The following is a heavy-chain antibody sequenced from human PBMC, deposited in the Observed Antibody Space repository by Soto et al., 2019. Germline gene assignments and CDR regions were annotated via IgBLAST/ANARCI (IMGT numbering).Heavy chain of an antibody. Sequence: PGESLKISCKGSGYSFTNYWIAWVRQMPGKGLEYMGIIYPSDSTTRYSPSFQGQVTISADKSISTAYLQWNSLKASDTAMYYSARHGFYGDYSSNYFDPWGQGTLVTVSS. CDR1: GYSFTNYW. D-gene: IGHD4-17*01. CDR2: IYPSDSTT. J-gene: IGHJ5*02. CDR3: ARHGFYGDYSSNYFDP. V-gene: IGHV5-51*01.